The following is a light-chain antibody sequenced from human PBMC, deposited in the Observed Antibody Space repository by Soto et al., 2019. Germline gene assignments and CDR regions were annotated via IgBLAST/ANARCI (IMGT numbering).Light chain of an antibody. CDR1: ESISRH. Sequence: EMVVTQSPATLSMSPGGRATLSCRTSESISRHLAWYQQKLGQAPRLLIYGASTRATGVPARFTGSGSGTDFILTITSLQSEDFGIYYCQQYYHGPRTFGQGTKVDIK. CDR3: QQYYHGPRT. CDR2: GAS. V-gene: IGKV3-15*01. J-gene: IGKJ1*01.